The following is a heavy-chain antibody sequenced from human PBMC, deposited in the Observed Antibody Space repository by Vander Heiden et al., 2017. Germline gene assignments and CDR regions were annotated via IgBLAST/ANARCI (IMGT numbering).Heavy chain of an antibody. J-gene: IGHJ4*02. CDR3: ARGYGLSVKYFDY. Sequence: EVPLFESAAGLVQPGCSVIPSCAAAGGTFSRYAMSWVRQAPGKGLEWVSAISGSGGSTYYAYAEKGRFTISRDNAKNTMYLQLQRLSQEDTAVYYYARGYGLSVKYFDYWGQGTLVTVSS. CDR2: ISGSGGST. V-gene: IGHV3-23*01. CDR1: GGTFSRYA. D-gene: IGHD3-16*01.